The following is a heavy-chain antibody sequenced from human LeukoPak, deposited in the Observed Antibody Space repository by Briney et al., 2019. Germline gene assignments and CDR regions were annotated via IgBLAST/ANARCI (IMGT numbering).Heavy chain of an antibody. V-gene: IGHV4-31*03. CDR3: ARDRVTMVRGVIQSERIDY. J-gene: IGHJ4*02. Sequence: SQTLSLTCTVSGGSISGGGYYWSWIRQHPGKGLEWIGYIYYSGSTYYNPSLKSRVTISVDTSKNQFSLKLSSVTAADTAVYYCARDRVTMVRGVIQSERIDYWGQGTLVTVSS. D-gene: IGHD3-10*01. CDR1: GGSISGGGYY. CDR2: IYYSGST.